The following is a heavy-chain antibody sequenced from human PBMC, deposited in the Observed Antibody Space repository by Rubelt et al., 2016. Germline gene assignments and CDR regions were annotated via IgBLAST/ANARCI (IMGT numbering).Heavy chain of an antibody. Sequence: EVQLVESGGGLVQPGGSLKLSCAASGFTFSGSAVHWVRQASGKGLEWVGRIRNKANNYATVYAASVKGRFIISRDDSKNTAYLQMNSLKTEDTAVYYCTRYDSSSQASFDYWGQGTLVTVSS. CDR1: GFTFSGSA. J-gene: IGHJ4*02. V-gene: IGHV3-73*01. D-gene: IGHD2-2*01. CDR3: TRYDSSSQASFDY. CDR2: IRNKANNYAT.